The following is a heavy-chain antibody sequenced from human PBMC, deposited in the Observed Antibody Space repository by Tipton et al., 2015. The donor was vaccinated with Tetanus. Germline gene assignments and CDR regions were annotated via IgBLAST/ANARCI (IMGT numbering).Heavy chain of an antibody. V-gene: IGHV4-39*01. Sequence: TLSLTCTVSGGSISSSSYYWGWIRQPPGKGLEWIGSIYYSGSTYYNPSLKSRVTISVDTSKNQFSLKLSSVTAADTAVYYCASIMTTVTIIDYWGQGTLVTVSS. CDR3: ASIMTTVTIIDY. CDR1: GGSISSSSYY. D-gene: IGHD4-11*01. CDR2: IYYSGST. J-gene: IGHJ4*02.